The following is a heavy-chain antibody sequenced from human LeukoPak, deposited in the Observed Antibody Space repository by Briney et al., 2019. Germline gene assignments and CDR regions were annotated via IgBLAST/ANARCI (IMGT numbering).Heavy chain of an antibody. V-gene: IGHV3-66*01. CDR1: EFSVGSNY. Sequence: GGSLRLSCAASEFSVGSNYMTWVRQAPGKGLEWVSLNSGGSTYYADSVKGRFTISRDNSKNTLYLQMNSLRAEDTAVYYCARGPSGYHNTGGQGTLVTVSS. CDR2: NSGGST. CDR3: ARGPSGYHNT. J-gene: IGHJ4*02. D-gene: IGHD5-12*01.